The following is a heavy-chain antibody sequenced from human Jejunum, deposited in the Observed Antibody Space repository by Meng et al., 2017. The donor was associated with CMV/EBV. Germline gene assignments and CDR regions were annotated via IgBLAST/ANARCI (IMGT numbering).Heavy chain of an antibody. D-gene: IGHD6-6*01. Sequence: TFGNYGMSWVRQAPGKGLQWVSGITSGGGTTYDVASVSGRFTISRDNSKNTLYLQMNSLRAEDTALYCWAKVAGRGSSPANGLDIWGRGTTVTVSS. CDR2: ITSGGGTT. V-gene: IGHV3-23*01. CDR1: TFGNYG. CDR3: AKVAGRGSSPANGLDI. J-gene: IGHJ6*02.